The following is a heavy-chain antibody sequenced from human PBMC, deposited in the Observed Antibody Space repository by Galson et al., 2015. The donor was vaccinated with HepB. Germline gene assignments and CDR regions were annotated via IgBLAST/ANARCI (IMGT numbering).Heavy chain of an antibody. CDR2: ISSSSSTI. Sequence: SLRLSCAASGFTFSSYSMNWVRQAPGKGLEWVSYISSSSSTIYYADSVKGRFTISRDNAKNSLYLQMNSLRAEDTAVYYCATSSPDRVIGAFDIWGQGTMVTVSS. CDR1: GFTFSSYS. J-gene: IGHJ3*02. V-gene: IGHV3-48*01. CDR3: ATSSPDRVIGAFDI. D-gene: IGHD3-22*01.